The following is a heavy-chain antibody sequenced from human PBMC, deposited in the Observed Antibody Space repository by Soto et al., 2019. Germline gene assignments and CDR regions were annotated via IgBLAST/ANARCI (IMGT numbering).Heavy chain of an antibody. Sequence: SETLSLTCAVYGGSFSGYYWSWIRQPPGKGLEWIGEINHSGSTNYNPSLKSRVTISVDTSKNQFSLKLSSVTAADTAVYYCARGRGNTYYYGMDVWGQGTTVTVSS. V-gene: IGHV4-34*01. CDR1: GGSFSGYY. CDR2: INHSGST. CDR3: ARGRGNTYYYGMDV. D-gene: IGHD3-16*01. J-gene: IGHJ6*02.